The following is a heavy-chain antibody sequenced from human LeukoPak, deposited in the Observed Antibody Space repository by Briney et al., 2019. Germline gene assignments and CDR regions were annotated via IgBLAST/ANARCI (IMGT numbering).Heavy chain of an antibody. D-gene: IGHD2-2*01. V-gene: IGHV1-2*02. CDR2: INPNSGGT. Sequence: ASVKVSCKASGYTFTGYYMHWVRQAPGQGLEWMGWINPNSGGTNYAQKFQGRVTMTRDTSISTAYMELSRLRSDDTAVYYCARGVVPAATFGYYYYYYGMDVWGQGTTVTVSS. J-gene: IGHJ6*02. CDR1: GYTFTGYY. CDR3: ARGVVPAATFGYYYYYYGMDV.